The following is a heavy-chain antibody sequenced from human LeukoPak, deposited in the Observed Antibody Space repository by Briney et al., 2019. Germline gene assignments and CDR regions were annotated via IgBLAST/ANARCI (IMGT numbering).Heavy chain of an antibody. J-gene: IGHJ4*02. CDR1: EFVLNDYY. CDR2: ISVSGTTI. CDR3: AIEMGGENGSGTFYDR. Sequence: PGGSLRLSCAASEFVLNDYYMSWVRQAPGKGLEWVSYISVSGTTIYYADSVKGRFTISSDNSKNALYLQMNSLRAEDTAVYYCAIEMGGENGSGTFYDRGGQGKMVTVHS. V-gene: IGHV3-11*01. D-gene: IGHD3-10*01.